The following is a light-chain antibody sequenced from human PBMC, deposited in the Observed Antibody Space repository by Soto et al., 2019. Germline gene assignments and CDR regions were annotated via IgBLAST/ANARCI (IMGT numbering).Light chain of an antibody. CDR3: CSYAGSYTWV. CDR1: SSDVGGYNY. CDR2: DVS. V-gene: IGLV2-11*01. J-gene: IGLJ3*02. Sequence: QSALTQPRSVSGSPGQSVTISCTGXSSDVGGYNYVSWYQQHPGKAPKLMIYDVSKRPSGVPDRFSGSKSGNTASLTISGLQAEDEADYYCCSYAGSYTWVFGGGTKLTVL.